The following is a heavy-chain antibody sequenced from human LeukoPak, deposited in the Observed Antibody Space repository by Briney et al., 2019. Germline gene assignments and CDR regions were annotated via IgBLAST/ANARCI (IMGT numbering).Heavy chain of an antibody. J-gene: IGHJ4*02. CDR3: AKDLGVIVVVTPDY. CDR2: ISGSGGST. V-gene: IGHV3-23*01. CDR1: GFTFSTYA. Sequence: HPGGSLRLSCAASGFTFSTYAMSWVRQAPGKGLEWVSSISGSGGSTYYADSAKGRFTISRENSRNTLYLQMNSLRAEDTAVYYCAKDLGVIVVVTPDYWGQGTLVTVSS. D-gene: IGHD3-22*01.